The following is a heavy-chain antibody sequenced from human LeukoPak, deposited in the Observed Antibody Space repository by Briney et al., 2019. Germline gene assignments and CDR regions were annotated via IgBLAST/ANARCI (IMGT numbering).Heavy chain of an antibody. CDR1: GYTFTGYY. CDR3: ARAGSFNAFDI. J-gene: IGHJ3*02. D-gene: IGHD3-10*01. V-gene: IGHV1-2*02. Sequence: AASVKLSCKASGYTFTGYYMHWVRQAPGQGLEWMGWINPNSGGTNYAQKFQGRVTMTRDTSISTAYMELSRPRSDDTAVYYCARAGSFNAFDIWGQGTMVTVSS. CDR2: INPNSGGT.